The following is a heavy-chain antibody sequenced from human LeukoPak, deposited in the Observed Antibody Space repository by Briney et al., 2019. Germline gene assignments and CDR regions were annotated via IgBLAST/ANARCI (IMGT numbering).Heavy chain of an antibody. V-gene: IGHV5-51*01. J-gene: IGHJ4*02. CDR2: IYPGDSDT. CDR3: ARQSSTLVRRVQLDY. CDR1: ASIFTDFW. Sequence: GASLLISCKGSASIFTDFWIAWVPQLPGKGLEWMGIIYPGDSDTRYSPSFQGQATISADKSISTADLQWSSLKASDTAIYYCARQSSTLVRRVQLDYWGQGTLVTVSS. D-gene: IGHD3-10*01.